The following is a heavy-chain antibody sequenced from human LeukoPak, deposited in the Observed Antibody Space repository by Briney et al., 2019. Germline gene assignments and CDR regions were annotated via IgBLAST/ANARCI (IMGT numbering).Heavy chain of an antibody. CDR1: GFTFNTYW. J-gene: IGHJ4*02. CDR3: TTLLQVGATGDY. V-gene: IGHV3-74*01. D-gene: IGHD1-26*01. Sequence: GGSLRLSCAASGFTFNTYWMHWVRQAPGKGLVWVSRINSDGSDTKYADSVKGRFTISRDNAKNTLYLQMNSLRAEDTAIYYCTTLLQVGATGDYWGQGTLVTVSS. CDR2: INSDGSDT.